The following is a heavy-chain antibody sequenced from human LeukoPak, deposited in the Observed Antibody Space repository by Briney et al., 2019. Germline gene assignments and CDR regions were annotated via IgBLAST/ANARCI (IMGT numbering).Heavy chain of an antibody. J-gene: IGHJ6*02. V-gene: IGHV3-21*01. CDR3: ARVACGLYVMDV. CDR2: ISSDSTYI. D-gene: IGHD3/OR15-3a*01. Sequence: PGGSLRLSCAASGFTFDDYAMHWVRQAPGKGLEWVSSISSDSTYIFYGESLKGRFTISRDNAKNSLYLQMISLRAEDTAVYYCARVACGLYVMDVWGQGTTVTVSS. CDR1: GFTFDDYA.